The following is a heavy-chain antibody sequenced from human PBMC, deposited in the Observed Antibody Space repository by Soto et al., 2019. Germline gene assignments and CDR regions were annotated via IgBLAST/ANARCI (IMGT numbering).Heavy chain of an antibody. CDR2: IYPGDSDT. J-gene: IGHJ6*02. Sequence: PGESLKISCKGSGYSFTSYWIGWVRQMPGKGLEWMGIIYPGDSDTRYSPSFQGQVTISADKSISTAYLQWSSLKASDTAMYYCARRRGYSYGYWYYYYGMDVWGQGTTVTVPS. V-gene: IGHV5-51*01. CDR1: GYSFTSYW. D-gene: IGHD5-18*01. CDR3: ARRRGYSYGYWYYYYGMDV.